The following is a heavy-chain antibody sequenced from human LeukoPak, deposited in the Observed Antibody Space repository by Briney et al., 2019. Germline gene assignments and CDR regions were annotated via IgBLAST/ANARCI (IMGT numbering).Heavy chain of an antibody. CDR2: ISYDGSNK. CDR1: GFTFSSYA. V-gene: IGHV3-30-3*01. Sequence: GGSLRLSCAASGFTFSSYAMHWVRQAPGKGLEWVAVISYDGSNKYYADSVKGRFTISRDNSKNTLYLQMNSLRAEDTAVYYCARRPTAVPRIYYYYGMDVWGQGATVTVSS. CDR3: ARRPTAVPRIYYYYGMDV. J-gene: IGHJ6*02. D-gene: IGHD6-19*01.